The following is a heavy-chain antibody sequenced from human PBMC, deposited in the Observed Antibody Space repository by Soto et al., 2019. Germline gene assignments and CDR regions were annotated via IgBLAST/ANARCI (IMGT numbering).Heavy chain of an antibody. J-gene: IGHJ4*02. CDR2: IYPGDSDT. CDR1: GFTFTNYW. D-gene: IGHD2-2*01. V-gene: IGHV5-51*01. Sequence: GESLKISCRGSGFTFTNYWIAWVRQMPGKGLEWMGIIYPGDSDTSYSPSFQGQVTISADKSINTAYLHWSSLKASDTAMYYCAKHEGYCSSTTCSNFDYWGQGTLVTVSS. CDR3: AKHEGYCSSTTCSNFDY.